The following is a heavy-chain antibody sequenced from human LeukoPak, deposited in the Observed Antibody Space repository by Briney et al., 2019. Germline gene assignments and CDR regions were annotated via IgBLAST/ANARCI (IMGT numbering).Heavy chain of an antibody. CDR2: FYRGDST. Sequence: GSLRLSCAASGFTFDYYSFHWVRQAPGKGLEWVSFFYRGDSTYYAESVRGRFTISRDNSKNTLYLLMNSLIPEDTAVYYCAREVVSTPSYFDSWGQGTLVTVSS. D-gene: IGHD2-15*01. V-gene: IGHV3-53*01. CDR1: GFTFDYYS. CDR3: AREVVSTPSYFDS. J-gene: IGHJ4*02.